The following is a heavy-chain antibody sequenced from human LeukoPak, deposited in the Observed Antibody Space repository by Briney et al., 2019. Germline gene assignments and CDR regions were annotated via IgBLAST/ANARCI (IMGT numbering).Heavy chain of an antibody. V-gene: IGHV3-9*03. CDR1: GFTFNDYA. CDR3: AKDYYYDSSGYTYFDY. J-gene: IGHJ4*02. Sequence: GGSLRLSCVASGFTFNDYAMHWVRQAPGKGLERVSGISWNSGTIGYAGSVKGRFTISSDNAKNSLYLQMNSLRAEDMAFYYCAKDYYYDSSGYTYFDYWGQGALVTVSS. D-gene: IGHD3-22*01. CDR2: ISWNSGTI.